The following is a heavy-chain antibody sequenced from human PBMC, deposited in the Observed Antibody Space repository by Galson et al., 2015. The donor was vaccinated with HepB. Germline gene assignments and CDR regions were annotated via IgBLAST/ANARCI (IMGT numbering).Heavy chain of an antibody. V-gene: IGHV3-53*01. CDR1: GFIVRTDY. J-gene: IGHJ6*02. CDR2: IHSGGTT. Sequence: SLRLSCAASGFIVRTDYMTWVRQAPGRGLDWVAVIHSGGTTYYAGSVKGRFTISRDDSKNTIYLRMNSLRAEDTAVYYCALGRGYYGMDVWGQGTTVTVSS. D-gene: IGHD2-15*01. CDR3: ALGRGYYGMDV.